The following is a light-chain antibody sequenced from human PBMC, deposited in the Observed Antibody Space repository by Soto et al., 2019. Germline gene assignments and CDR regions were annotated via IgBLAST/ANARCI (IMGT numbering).Light chain of an antibody. CDR1: SSDVGGYNY. CDR3: SSYSRSNDYVV. J-gene: IGLJ2*01. Sequence: QSALTQPPSASGSPGQSVTISCTGTSSDVGGYNYVSWYQQHPGKAPKLMIFEVTKRPSGVPGRFSGSKSGNTASLTVSGLQADDDADYYCSSYSRSNDYVVFGGGTKVTVL. V-gene: IGLV2-8*01. CDR2: EVT.